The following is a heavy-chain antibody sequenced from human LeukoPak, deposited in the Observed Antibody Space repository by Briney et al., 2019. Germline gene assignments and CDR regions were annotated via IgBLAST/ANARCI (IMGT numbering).Heavy chain of an antibody. CDR1: GGSISSSNW. Sequence: SGTLSLTCAVSGGSISSSNWWSWVRQPPGKGLEWIGDIFHSGTTNYNPSLKSRVTISVDKSKNQFSLKLSSVTAADTAVYYCASEPTAVAGIEKAFYYYGMDVWGQGTTVTVSS. CDR3: ASEPTAVAGIEKAFYYYGMDV. V-gene: IGHV4-4*02. CDR2: IFHSGTT. J-gene: IGHJ6*02. D-gene: IGHD6-19*01.